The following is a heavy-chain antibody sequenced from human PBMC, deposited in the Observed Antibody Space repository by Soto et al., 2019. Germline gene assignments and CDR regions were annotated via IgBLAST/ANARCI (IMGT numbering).Heavy chain of an antibody. CDR1: GGSISGSY. CDR2: VYYTGST. D-gene: IGHD6-19*01. Sequence: SETLSLTCSVSGGSISGSYWSWIRQSPGKGLEWLDYVYYTGSTNYSPSLRSRVSISVDTSKNEFPLRLSSVTAADTAVYFCARSVAVPGAHIDYWGQGTQVTVSS. J-gene: IGHJ4*02. V-gene: IGHV4-59*01. CDR3: ARSVAVPGAHIDY.